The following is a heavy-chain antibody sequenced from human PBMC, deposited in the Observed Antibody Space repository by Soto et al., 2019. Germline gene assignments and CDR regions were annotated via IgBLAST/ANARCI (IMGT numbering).Heavy chain of an antibody. CDR3: ARKKTVAGTGYYFDY. Sequence: ASVKVSCKASGYTFTSYGISWVRQAPGQGLEWMGWISAYNGNTNYAQKLQGRVTITRDTSASTAYMELSSLRSEDTAVYYCARKKTVAGTGYYFDYWGQGTLVTVSS. J-gene: IGHJ4*02. V-gene: IGHV1-18*01. CDR2: ISAYNGNT. D-gene: IGHD6-19*01. CDR1: GYTFTSYG.